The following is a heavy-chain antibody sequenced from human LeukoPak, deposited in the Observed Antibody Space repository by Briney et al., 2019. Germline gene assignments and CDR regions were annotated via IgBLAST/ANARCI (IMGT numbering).Heavy chain of an antibody. CDR3: ARDWEYCGGDCYWDY. J-gene: IGHJ4*02. CDR2: INWKGGST. Sequence: PGGSLRLSCAASGFTFDDYGMSWVRQAPGKGLDWVSCINWKGGSTGYGDSVKGRFTISRDKAKTSLYLQMNSLRAEDTALYYCARDWEYCGGDCYWDYWGQGTLVTVFS. CDR1: GFTFDDYG. V-gene: IGHV3-20*04. D-gene: IGHD2-21*02.